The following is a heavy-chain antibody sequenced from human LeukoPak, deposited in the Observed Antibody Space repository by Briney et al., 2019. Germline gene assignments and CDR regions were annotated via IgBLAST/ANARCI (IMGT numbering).Heavy chain of an antibody. V-gene: IGHV3-9*01. CDR3: AKDIFTMVRGVVDY. D-gene: IGHD3-10*01. Sequence: RSGGSLRLSCEASGLPFDDYAMHWVRKAPGKGLEWVSGISWNSGSIGYADSVKGRFTISRDNAKNSLYLQMNSLRAEDTALYYCAKDIFTMVRGVVDYWGQGTLVTVSS. CDR1: GLPFDDYA. J-gene: IGHJ4*02. CDR2: ISWNSGSI.